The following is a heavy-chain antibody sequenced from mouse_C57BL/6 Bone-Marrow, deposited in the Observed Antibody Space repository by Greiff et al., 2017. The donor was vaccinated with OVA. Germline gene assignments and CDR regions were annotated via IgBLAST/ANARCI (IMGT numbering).Heavy chain of an antibody. CDR2: IDPSDSYT. V-gene: IGHV1-69*01. CDR1: GYTFTSYW. CDR3: ARGIYYDYDWFAY. Sequence: QVQLQQPGAELVMPGASVKLSCKASGYTFTSYWMHWVKQRPGQGLEWIGEIDPSDSYTNYNQKFKGKSTLTVDKSSSTAYMQRSSLTSEDSAVYYCARGIYYDYDWFAYWGQGTLVTVSA. J-gene: IGHJ3*01. D-gene: IGHD2-4*01.